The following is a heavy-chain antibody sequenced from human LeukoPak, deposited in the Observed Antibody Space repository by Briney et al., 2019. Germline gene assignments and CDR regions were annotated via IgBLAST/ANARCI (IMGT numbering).Heavy chain of an antibody. CDR3: ARGGERFLAWFISFDS. D-gene: IGHD3-3*01. CDR2: IKQDGSEK. J-gene: IGHJ4*02. V-gene: IGHV3-7*01. CDR1: GFTFSSYW. Sequence: PGGSLRLSCAASGFTFSSYWMSWVRQAPGKGLEWVSNIKQDGSEKYYVDSVKGRFTISRDNAKNSVYLQMNSLRAEDTAVYYCARGGERFLAWFISFDSWGQGTLVTVSS.